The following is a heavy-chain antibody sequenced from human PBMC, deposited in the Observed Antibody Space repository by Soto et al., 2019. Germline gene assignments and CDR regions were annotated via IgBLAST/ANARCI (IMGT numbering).Heavy chain of an antibody. CDR2: ISSSSSYI. CDR1: GFTFSSYS. CDR3: STLDPHSGLVDI. Sequence: SLRLSCAASGFTFSSYSMNWVRQAPGKGLEWVSSISSSSSYIYYADSVKGRFTISRDNAKNSLYLQMNSLRAEDTAVYYCSTLDPHSGLVDIWGQGTMVTVSS. D-gene: IGHD6-19*01. V-gene: IGHV3-21*01. J-gene: IGHJ3*02.